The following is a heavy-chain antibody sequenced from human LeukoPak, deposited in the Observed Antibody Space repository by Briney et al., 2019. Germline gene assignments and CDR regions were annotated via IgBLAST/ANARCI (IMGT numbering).Heavy chain of an antibody. Sequence: GGSLRLSCVASGFSFNSYEMNWVRQAPGKGLEWVAFIRYDGSNKYYADSVKGRFTISRDNSKNTLCLQRNSLRADDTAVYYCAKESYYYGSGSYSISTVCFDYWGQGALVTVSS. V-gene: IGHV3-30*02. CDR1: GFSFNSYE. D-gene: IGHD3-10*01. CDR2: IRYDGSNK. J-gene: IGHJ4*02. CDR3: AKESYYYGSGSYSISTVCFDY.